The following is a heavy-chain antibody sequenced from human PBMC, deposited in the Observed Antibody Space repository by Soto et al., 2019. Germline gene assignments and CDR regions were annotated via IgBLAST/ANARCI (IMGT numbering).Heavy chain of an antibody. CDR1: GGSINSSSYY. CDR2: IYYSGST. Sequence: ASETLSLTCTVSGGSINSSSYYWGWIRQPPGKGLEWIGSIYYSGSTYYNPSLKSRVTISVDTSKNQFSLKLSSVTAADTAVYYCALRGYSGYDYWYFDLWGRGTLVTVSS. J-gene: IGHJ2*01. V-gene: IGHV4-39*01. CDR3: ALRGYSGYDYWYFDL. D-gene: IGHD5-12*01.